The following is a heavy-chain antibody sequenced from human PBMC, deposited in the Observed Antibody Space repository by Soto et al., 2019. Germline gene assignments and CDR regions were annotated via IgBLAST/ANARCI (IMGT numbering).Heavy chain of an antibody. V-gene: IGHV4-31*03. J-gene: IGHJ3*02. CDR1: GGSISGGGDY. CDR2: IYYSEST. Sequence: SETLSLTCTVAGGSISGGGDYWSWIRLHPGKGLEWIGYIYYSESTYSNPSLKSRVTISVDTSKNQFSLKLSSVTAADTAVYYCARDSSSSWDDAFDIWGQGTMVTVSS. CDR3: ARDSSSSWDDAFDI. D-gene: IGHD6-13*01.